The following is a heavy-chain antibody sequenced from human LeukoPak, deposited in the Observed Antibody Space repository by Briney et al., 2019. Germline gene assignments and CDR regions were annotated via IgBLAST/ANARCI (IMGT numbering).Heavy chain of an antibody. CDR1: GFTFSSYS. V-gene: IGHV3-21*01. Sequence: PGGSLRLSCAASGFTFSSYSMNWVRQAPGKGLEWVSSISSSSSYIYYADSVKGRFTISRDNAKNSLYLQMNSLRAEDTAVYYCARVLHRRHYDSSGYYLDAFDIWGQGTMVTVSS. CDR3: ARVLHRRHYDSSGYYLDAFDI. CDR2: ISSSSSYI. D-gene: IGHD3-22*01. J-gene: IGHJ3*02.